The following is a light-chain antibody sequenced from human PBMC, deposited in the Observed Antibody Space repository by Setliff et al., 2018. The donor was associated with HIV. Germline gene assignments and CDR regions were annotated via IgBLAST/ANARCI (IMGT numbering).Light chain of an antibody. CDR1: GSDVATSKY. J-gene: IGLJ1*01. V-gene: IGLV2-14*03. CDR3: TSYTSRNTLV. Sequence: QSVLTQPASVSGSPGQSITISCTGTGSDVATSKYVSWYQQHPGKAPKLIIYDIVTRPSGVSNRFSGSKSGGTASLTISGLQAEDEADYYCTSYTSRNTLVFGTGTKVTVL. CDR2: DIV.